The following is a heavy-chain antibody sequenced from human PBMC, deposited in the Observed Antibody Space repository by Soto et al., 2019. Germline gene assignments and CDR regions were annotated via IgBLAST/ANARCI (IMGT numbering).Heavy chain of an antibody. CDR3: ASLIAAAGPPHSPRYYYGMDV. Sequence: QVQLVQSGAEVKKPGSSVKVSCKASGGTFSSYAISWVRQAPGQGLEWMGGIIPIFGTADYAQKFQGRVTXTXDXSTXTAYMELSSLRSEDTAVYYCASLIAAAGPPHSPRYYYGMDVWGQGTTVTVSS. D-gene: IGHD6-13*01. CDR2: IIPIFGTA. J-gene: IGHJ6*02. V-gene: IGHV1-69*05. CDR1: GGTFSSYA.